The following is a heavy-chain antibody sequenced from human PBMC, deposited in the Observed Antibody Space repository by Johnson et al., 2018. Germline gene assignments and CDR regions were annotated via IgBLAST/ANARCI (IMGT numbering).Heavy chain of an antibody. CDR2: VSYDGNYK. V-gene: IGHV3-30*18. CDR1: GFTFSNCG. J-gene: IGHJ4*02. Sequence: VQLVESGGGVVQPGRSLRLSCAASGFTFSNCGMHWVRQAPGKGLEWVAVVSYDGNYKYYADSVKGRFTISRDQSKNTVSLEMNNLRPEDTAVYYCVKVSGDSGGYYPRDHWGQGTLVTVSS. CDR3: VKVSGDSGGYYPRDH. D-gene: IGHD1-26*01.